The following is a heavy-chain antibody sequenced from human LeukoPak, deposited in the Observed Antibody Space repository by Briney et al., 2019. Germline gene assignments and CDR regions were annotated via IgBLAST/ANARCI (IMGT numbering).Heavy chain of an antibody. D-gene: IGHD5-18*01. CDR1: GGSISSYY. CDR2: IYSSGST. Sequence: SETLSLTCPVTGGSISSYYWSWIRQPPGKGLEWIGYIYSSGSTNYNPSLKSRVTISVDTSKNQFSLKLSSATAADTAVYYCARHIPSPVTAMVPTRVDYFDYWGQGILVTVSS. CDR3: ARHIPSPVTAMVPTRVDYFDY. V-gene: IGHV4-59*08. J-gene: IGHJ4*02.